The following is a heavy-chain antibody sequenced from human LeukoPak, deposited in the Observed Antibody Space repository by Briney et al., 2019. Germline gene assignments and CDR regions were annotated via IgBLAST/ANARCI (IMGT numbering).Heavy chain of an antibody. J-gene: IGHJ6*03. Sequence: SETLSLACTVSGGSISSRPYYWGWVRQPPGKGLEWIGTISYSGTTYYSPSLKSRVTISLDTSKNQFSLKLSSVTAADTAVYYCARIDYYDSSGYYLGHYYYCMDVWGKGTTVTVSS. V-gene: IGHV4-39*07. CDR1: GGSISSRPYY. CDR2: ISYSGTT. D-gene: IGHD3-22*01. CDR3: ARIDYYDSSGYYLGHYYYCMDV.